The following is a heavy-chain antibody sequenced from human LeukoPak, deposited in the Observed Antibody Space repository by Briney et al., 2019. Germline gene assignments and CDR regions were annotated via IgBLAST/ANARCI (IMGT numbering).Heavy chain of an antibody. J-gene: IGHJ3*02. CDR2: IIPILGIA. V-gene: IGHV1-69*04. D-gene: IGHD2-2*01. Sequence: GASVKVSCKASGGTFSGYTISWVRQAPGQGLEWMGRIIPILGIANYAQKFQGRVTITADKSTSTAYMELSSLRSEDTAVYYCARDRTPYCSSTSCYDAFDIWGQGTMVTASS. CDR1: GGTFSGYT. CDR3: ARDRTPYCSSTSCYDAFDI.